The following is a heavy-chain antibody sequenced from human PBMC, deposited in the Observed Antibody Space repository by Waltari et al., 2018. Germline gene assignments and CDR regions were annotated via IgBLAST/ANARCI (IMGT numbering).Heavy chain of an antibody. D-gene: IGHD1-26*01. J-gene: IGHJ3*02. CDR1: GGTFSSYA. CDR2: IIPIFGTA. Sequence: QVQLVQSGAEVKKPGSSVKVSCKASGGTFSSYAISWVRKAPGQGLEWMGRIIPIFGTANYAQKFQGRVTITADKSTSTAYMELSSLRSEDMAVYYCARGAEWEPWAFDIWGQGTMVTVSS. V-gene: IGHV1-69*13. CDR3: ARGAEWEPWAFDI.